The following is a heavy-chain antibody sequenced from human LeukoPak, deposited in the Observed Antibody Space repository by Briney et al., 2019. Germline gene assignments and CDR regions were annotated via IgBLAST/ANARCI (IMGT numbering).Heavy chain of an antibody. V-gene: IGHV3-21*04. D-gene: IGHD3-16*01. Sequence: PGGSLRLSCAASGFTFSSYSMDWVRQAPGKGLEWVSSISSSNSYIYNADSVKGRFTISRDNAKNSLYLQMNRLRAEDTAIYYCAKRLPFYYDYWGQGILVTVSS. CDR1: GFTFSSYS. J-gene: IGHJ4*02. CDR2: ISSSNSYI. CDR3: AKRLPFYYDY.